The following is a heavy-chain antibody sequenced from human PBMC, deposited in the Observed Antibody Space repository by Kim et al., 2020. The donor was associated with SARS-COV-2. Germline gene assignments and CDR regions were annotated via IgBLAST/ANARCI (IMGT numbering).Heavy chain of an antibody. CDR2: IYYSGST. CDR3: ARHPYSSGWYVLGSSNYYFDY. Sequence: SETLSLTCTVSGGSISSSSHYWGWIRQPPGKGLEWIGSIYYSGSTDYNPSLKSRVTISVDTSKNQCSLKLSSVTAADTAVYYCARHPYSSGWYVLGSSNYYFDYWGRGTLVTVSS. J-gene: IGHJ4*02. CDR1: GGSISSSSHY. D-gene: IGHD6-19*01. V-gene: IGHV4-39*01.